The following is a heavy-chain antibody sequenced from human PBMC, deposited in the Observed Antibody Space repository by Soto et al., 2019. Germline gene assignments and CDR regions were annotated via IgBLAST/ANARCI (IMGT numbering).Heavy chain of an antibody. J-gene: IGHJ6*02. CDR1: GFTVSGNY. D-gene: IGHD2-2*01. V-gene: IGHV3-53*01. CDR2: MYSGGST. CDR3: ARPASYYYGMDV. Sequence: LRLSCAASGFTVSGNYMSWVRQAPGKGLEWLSVMYSGGSTYYADSVKGRFTTSRDNSKNTLYLQMNSLRAEDTAVYYCARPASYYYGMDVWGQGTTVTVSS.